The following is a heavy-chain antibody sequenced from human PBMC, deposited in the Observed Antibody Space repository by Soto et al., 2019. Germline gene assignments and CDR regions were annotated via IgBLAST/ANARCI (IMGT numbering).Heavy chain of an antibody. CDR3: ARRSIAARLALDY. CDR1: GGSISSDY. Sequence: PSGTLSLTCTVSGGSISSDYWTWIRQPPGKGLEWIGYIYYSGSTNYNPSLRSRVTISVDTSKNQFSLKLSSVTAADTAVYYCARRSIAARLALDYLGQGTLVTVSS. D-gene: IGHD6-6*01. CDR2: IYYSGST. J-gene: IGHJ4*02. V-gene: IGHV4-59*08.